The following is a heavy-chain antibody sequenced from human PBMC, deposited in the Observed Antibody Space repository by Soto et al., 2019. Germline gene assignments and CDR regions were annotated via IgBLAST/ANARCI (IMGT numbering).Heavy chain of an antibody. Sequence: GGSLRLSCAASGFTFSSYAMHWVRQAPGKGLEWVAVISYDGSNKYYADSVKGRFTISRDNSKNTLYLQMNSPRAEDTAVYYCARVLPNKLTHHYYGMDVWGQGTTVTVSS. V-gene: IGHV3-30-3*01. CDR1: GFTFSSYA. J-gene: IGHJ6*02. CDR2: ISYDGSNK. CDR3: ARVLPNKLTHHYYGMDV. D-gene: IGHD3-9*01.